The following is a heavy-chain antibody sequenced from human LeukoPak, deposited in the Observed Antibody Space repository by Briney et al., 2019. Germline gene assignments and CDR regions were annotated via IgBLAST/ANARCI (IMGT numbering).Heavy chain of an antibody. J-gene: IGHJ4*02. CDR3: AKLPTVTTLNDY. CDR1: GFTFSSYA. D-gene: IGHD4-17*01. CDR2: ISGSGGST. V-gene: IGHV3-23*01. Sequence: PGGSLRLSCAASGFTFSSYAMSWVRQAPGKGLEWVSAISGSGGSTYYADSVKGRFTISRDNSKNTPYLQMYSLRAEDTAVYYCAKLPTVTTLNDYWGQGTLVTVSS.